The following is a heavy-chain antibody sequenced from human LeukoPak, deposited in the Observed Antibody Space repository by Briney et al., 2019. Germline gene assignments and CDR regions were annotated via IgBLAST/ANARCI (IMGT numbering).Heavy chain of an antibody. Sequence: SETLSLTCTVSGGSISSYYWSWIRQPPGKGLEWIGYLYYSGSTNYNPSLKSRVTMSVDTSKNQFSLKLTSVTAADTAVYYCARGVIPVSSSWYIDYWGQGTLVTVSS. J-gene: IGHJ4*02. V-gene: IGHV4-59*12. D-gene: IGHD6-13*01. CDR3: ARGVIPVSSSWYIDY. CDR2: LYYSGST. CDR1: GGSISSYY.